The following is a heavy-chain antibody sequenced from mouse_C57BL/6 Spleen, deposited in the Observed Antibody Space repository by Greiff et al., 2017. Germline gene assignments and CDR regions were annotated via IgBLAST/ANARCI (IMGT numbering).Heavy chain of an antibody. CDR1: GYTFTSYW. CDR3: ARTPDYCNYEEVDY. V-gene: IGHV1-53*01. J-gene: IGHJ2*01. Sequence: VQLQQPGTELVKPGASVNLSCKASGYTFTSYWMHWVKQRPGQGLEWLGNINPSNGGTNYNEKFKSKAILTVDKFSSTAYMQLSSLTSEDSAVYYCARTPDYCNYEEVDYWGQGTTLTVSS. D-gene: IGHD2-1*01. CDR2: INPSNGGT.